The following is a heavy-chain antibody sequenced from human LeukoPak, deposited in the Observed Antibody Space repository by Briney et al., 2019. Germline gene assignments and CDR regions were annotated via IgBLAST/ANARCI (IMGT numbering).Heavy chain of an antibody. CDR1: GFTFSSYW. Sequence: GGSLRLSCAASGFTFSSYWMTWVRQAPGKRLEWVANIKQDGSEKYYVDSVKGRFTISRDNAKNSLYLQMNSLRAEDTAVYYCARLPFWSGYSDYYYYYMDVWGKGTTVTVSS. CDR2: IKQDGSEK. D-gene: IGHD3-3*01. V-gene: IGHV3-7*01. CDR3: ARLPFWSGYSDYYYYYMDV. J-gene: IGHJ6*03.